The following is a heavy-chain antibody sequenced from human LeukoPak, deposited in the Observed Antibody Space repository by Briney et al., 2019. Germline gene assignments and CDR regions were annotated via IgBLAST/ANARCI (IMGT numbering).Heavy chain of an antibody. CDR2: INQDGSER. CDR3: ARGTYYYDT. Sequence: GGSLRLSCAASGFTFSTYWMSWVRQAPGKGLEWVANINQDGSERYYVDSVKGRFTISRDNAKNSLNLQMNRLRAEDTAVYYCARGTYYYDTWGQGTLVTVSS. CDR1: GFTFSTYW. D-gene: IGHD3-22*01. J-gene: IGHJ5*02. V-gene: IGHV3-7*05.